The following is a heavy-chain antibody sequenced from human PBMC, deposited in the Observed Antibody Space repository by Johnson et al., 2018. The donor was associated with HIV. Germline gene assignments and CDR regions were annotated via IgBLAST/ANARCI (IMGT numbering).Heavy chain of an antibody. CDR1: GFTFSNYA. J-gene: IGHJ3*01. Sequence: QVQLVESGGGVVQPGGSLRLSCAASGFTFSNYAMHWVRQAPGKGLEWVAVISYDGSSKYYADSVKGRFTISRDNSKNTLNMQMNSLRPEDTAVYYCAKGMGLSIGELSDAFHFWGLGTVVTVSS. D-gene: IGHD3-10*01. CDR2: ISYDGSSK. CDR3: AKGMGLSIGELSDAFHF. V-gene: IGHV3-30-3*02.